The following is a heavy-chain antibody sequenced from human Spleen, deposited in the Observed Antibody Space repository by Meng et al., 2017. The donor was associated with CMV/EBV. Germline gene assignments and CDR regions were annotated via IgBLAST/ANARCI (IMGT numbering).Heavy chain of an antibody. CDR2: IGLDGGRQ. J-gene: IGHJ4*02. Sequence: SCTASVFTFRSFGMHWVRQAAGKGLEWLAFIGLDGGRQYYADSVKGRFIISRDNSKNILYLQMNSLRTDDTAMYFCVKAARVSPSDYWGQGMMATVSS. CDR1: VFTFRSFG. CDR3: VKAARVSPSDY. D-gene: IGHD6-25*01. V-gene: IGHV3-30*02.